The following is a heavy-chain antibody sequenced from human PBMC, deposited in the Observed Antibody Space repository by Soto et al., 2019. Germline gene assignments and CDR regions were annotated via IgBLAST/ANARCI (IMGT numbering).Heavy chain of an antibody. J-gene: IGHJ6*02. V-gene: IGHV3-7*05. CDR2: IKEDGSEK. Sequence: EVQLVESGGGLVQPGGSLRLSCVVSGFTFGRHWMSWVRQAPGKGLEWVANIKEDGSEKNTVDSLKGRFTISRDNARNSEYLQMSSLRAEDTAVYYCARVENSFGGMDVWGQGTTVIVS. CDR1: GFTFGRHW. CDR3: ARVENSFGGMDV. D-gene: IGHD3-16*01.